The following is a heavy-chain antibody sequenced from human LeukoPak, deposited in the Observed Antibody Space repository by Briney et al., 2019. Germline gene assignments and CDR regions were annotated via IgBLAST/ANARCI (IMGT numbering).Heavy chain of an antibody. CDR1: SGSISSYY. V-gene: IGHV4-59*01. J-gene: IGHJ6*02. Sequence: SETLSLTCTVSSGSISSYYWSWIRQPPGKGLEWMGYIYYSGSTNYNPSLTSRVTISVDTSKNQFSLKLSSVTAAYTAVYYCARDGAYYYYGMDVWGQGTTVTVSS. D-gene: IGHD3-16*01. CDR3: ARDGAYYYYGMDV. CDR2: IYYSGST.